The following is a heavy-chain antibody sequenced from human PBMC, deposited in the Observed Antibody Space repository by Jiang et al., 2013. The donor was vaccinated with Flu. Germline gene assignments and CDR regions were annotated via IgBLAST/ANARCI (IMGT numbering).Heavy chain of an antibody. V-gene: IGHV7-4-1*02. CDR3: ARDGVSQTYSWDWFDP. D-gene: IGHD3-3*01. J-gene: IGHJ5*02. Sequence: APGQGLEWMGWINTNTGNPTYAQGFTGRFVFSLDTSVSTAYLQISSLKAEDTAVYYCARDGVSQTYSWDWFDPWGQGTLVTVSS. CDR2: INTNTGNP.